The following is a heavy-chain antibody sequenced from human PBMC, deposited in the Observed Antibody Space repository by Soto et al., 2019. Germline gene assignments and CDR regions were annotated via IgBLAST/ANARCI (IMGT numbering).Heavy chain of an antibody. CDR1: GGTFNNYA. CDR3: ARDTREITIVRGVIPYYIDHMDV. D-gene: IGHD3-10*01. Sequence: QVQLAQSGAEVKKRGSSVKVSCRVSGGTFNNYAISWVRQAPGEGLEWMGGIIPAFGTPKYAQRFQDRVTISAVVYAATAYMELTSLRSDDTVVYFCARDTREITIVRGVIPYYIDHMDVWGPGTTVAVSS. J-gene: IGHJ6*02. V-gene: IGHV1-69*01. CDR2: IIPAFGTP.